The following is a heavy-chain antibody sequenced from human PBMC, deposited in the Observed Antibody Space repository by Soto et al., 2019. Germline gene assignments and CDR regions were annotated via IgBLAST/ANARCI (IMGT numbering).Heavy chain of an antibody. CDR3: ARGYCSSTICYIWDNWFDP. D-gene: IGHD2-2*02. CDR1: GGSIISYY. V-gene: IGHV4-59*01. Sequence: PSETLSLTCTVSGGSIISYYWSWIRQPPGKGLEWIGYIYYGGRTNYNPSLKSRVTISVDTSKTQFSLKLSSVTAADTAVYYCARGYCSSTICYIWDNWFDPWGQGTLVTVSS. CDR2: IYYGGRT. J-gene: IGHJ5*02.